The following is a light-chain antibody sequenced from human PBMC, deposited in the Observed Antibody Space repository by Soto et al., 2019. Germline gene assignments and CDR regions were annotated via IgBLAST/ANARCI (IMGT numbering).Light chain of an antibody. CDR3: SSYTSSSTRV. CDR1: SSDVGGYNY. V-gene: IGLV2-14*01. CDR2: DVS. Sequence: QSALTQPASVSGSPGQSITISCTGTSSDVGGYNYVSWYQQHPVKAPKLMIYDVSNRPSGVSNRFSGSKSGNTASLTISGLQAEDEADYYCSSYTSSSTRVFGGGTKLTVL. J-gene: IGLJ2*01.